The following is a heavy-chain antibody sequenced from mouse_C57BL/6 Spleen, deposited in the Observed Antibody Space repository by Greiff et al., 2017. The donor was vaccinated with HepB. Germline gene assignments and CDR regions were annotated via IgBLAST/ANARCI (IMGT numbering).Heavy chain of an antibody. CDR3: ARSPPSPRNFDY. CDR1: GYTFTSYW. Sequence: VQLQQPGAELVMPGASVKLSCKASGYTFTSYWMHWVKQRPGQGLEWIGEIDPSDSYTNYNQKFKGKSTLTVDKSSSTAYMQLSSLTSEDSAVYYCARSPPSPRNFDYWGQGTTLTVSS. CDR2: IDPSDSYT. D-gene: IGHD3-1*01. V-gene: IGHV1-69*01. J-gene: IGHJ2*01.